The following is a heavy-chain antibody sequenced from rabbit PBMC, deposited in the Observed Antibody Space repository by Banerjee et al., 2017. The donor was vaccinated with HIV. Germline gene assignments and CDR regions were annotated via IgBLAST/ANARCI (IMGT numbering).Heavy chain of an antibody. J-gene: IGHJ4*01. CDR3: AGAGAAGDGYAWGYNL. CDR1: GFSFSGMYY. CDR2: IVTSSGIT. Sequence: QSLEESGRGLVQPEGSLTLTCTASGFSFSGMYYMCWVRQAPGKGLELIACIVTSSGITRYASWAKGRFTISKTSSTTVTLQMTSLTAADTATYFCAGAGAAGDGYAWGYNLWGPGTLVTVS. D-gene: IGHD6-1*01. V-gene: IGHV1S40*01.